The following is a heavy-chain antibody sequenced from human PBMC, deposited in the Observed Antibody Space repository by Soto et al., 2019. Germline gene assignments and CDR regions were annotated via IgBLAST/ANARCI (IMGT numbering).Heavy chain of an antibody. CDR2: IDPSDSYT. D-gene: IGHD3-10*01. CDR3: ARRPVISGRYYYYYGMDV. CDR1: GYSFTSYW. V-gene: IGHV5-10-1*01. Sequence: PGESLKISCKGSGYSFTSYWISWVRQMPGKGLEWMGRIDPSDSYTNYSPSFQGHVTISADKSISTAYLQWSSLKASDTAMYYCARRPVISGRYYYYYGMDVWGQGTTVTVSS. J-gene: IGHJ6*02.